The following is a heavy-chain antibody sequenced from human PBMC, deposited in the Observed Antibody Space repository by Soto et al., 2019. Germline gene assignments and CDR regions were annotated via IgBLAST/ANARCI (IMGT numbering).Heavy chain of an antibody. CDR2: IYYSGST. V-gene: IGHV4-59*01. J-gene: IGHJ4*02. CDR3: VRDRDYSNYFDY. CDR1: GGSISSYY. D-gene: IGHD4-4*01. Sequence: SETLSLTCTVSGGSISSYYWSWIRQPPGKGLEWIGYIYYSGSTNYNPSLKSRVTISVDTSKNQFSLKLSSVTAADTAVYYCVRDRDYSNYFDYWGQGTLVTVSS.